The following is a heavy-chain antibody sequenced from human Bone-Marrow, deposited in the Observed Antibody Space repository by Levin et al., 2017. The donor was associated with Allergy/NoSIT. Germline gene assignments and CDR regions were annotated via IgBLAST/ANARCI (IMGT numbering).Heavy chain of an antibody. CDR2: ISSTGDNT. J-gene: IGHJ4*02. CDR3: AKDRGRIGYTYETYYFDY. CDR1: GFTFSSYA. V-gene: IGHV3-23*01. Sequence: GESLKISCAASGFTFSSYAMSWVRQAPGKGLEWVSTISSTGDNTYYADSVKGRFTISRDKSKNTLYLQMYSLRAEDTAVYYCAKDRGRIGYTYETYYFDYWGKGTLVAVSS. D-gene: IGHD5-18*01.